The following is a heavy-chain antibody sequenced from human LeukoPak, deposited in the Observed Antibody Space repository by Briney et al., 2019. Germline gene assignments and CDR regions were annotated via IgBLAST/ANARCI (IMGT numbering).Heavy chain of an antibody. D-gene: IGHD3-22*01. CDR3: ARGGNYYDSSGYSARADY. CDR1: GYTFTGYY. V-gene: IGHV1-2*02. Sequence: ASVKVSCKASGYTFTGYYMHWVRQAPGQGLEWMGCINPNSGGTNYAQKFQGRVTMTRNTSISTAYMELSSLRSEDTAVYYCARGGNYYDSSGYSARADYWGQGTLVTVSS. CDR2: INPNSGGT. J-gene: IGHJ4*02.